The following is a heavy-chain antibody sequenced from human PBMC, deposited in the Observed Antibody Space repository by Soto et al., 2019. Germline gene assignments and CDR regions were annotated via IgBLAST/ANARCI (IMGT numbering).Heavy chain of an antibody. CDR2: IYSGGST. CDR1: GFTVSSNY. V-gene: IGHV3-66*01. D-gene: IGHD5-18*01. Sequence: GGSLRLSCAASGFTVSSNYMSWVRQAPGKGLEWVSVIYSGGSTYYADSVKGRFTISRDNSKNTLYLQMNSLRAEDTAVYYCARDPNYVDTAMVSSTDYWGQGTLVTV. J-gene: IGHJ4*02. CDR3: ARDPNYVDTAMVSSTDY.